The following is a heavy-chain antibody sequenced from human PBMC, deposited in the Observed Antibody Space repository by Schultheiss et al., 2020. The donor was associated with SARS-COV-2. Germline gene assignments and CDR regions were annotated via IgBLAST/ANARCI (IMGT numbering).Heavy chain of an antibody. CDR3: AKDIGYSSSLGAFDI. J-gene: IGHJ3*02. CDR1: GFTFSSYA. Sequence: GGSLRLSCAASGFTFSSYAMHWVRQAPGKGLEWVAVISYDGSNKYYADSVKGRFTISRDNSKNTLYLQMNSLRAEDTALYYCAKDIGYSSSLGAFDIWGQGTMVTVSS. V-gene: IGHV3-30*07. CDR2: ISYDGSNK. D-gene: IGHD6-13*01.